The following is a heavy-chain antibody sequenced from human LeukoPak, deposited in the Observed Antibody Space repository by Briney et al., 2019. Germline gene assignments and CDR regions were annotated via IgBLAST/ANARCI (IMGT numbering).Heavy chain of an antibody. CDR2: IYYSGST. Sequence: SETLSLTCTVSGGSISSYYWSWIRQPPRKGLEWIGYIYYSGSTNYNPSLKSRVTISVDTSKNQFSLKLSSVTAADTAVYYCARVAHCSGGSCSRFDPWGQGTLVTVSS. D-gene: IGHD2-15*01. J-gene: IGHJ5*02. CDR1: GGSISSYY. CDR3: ARVAHCSGGSCSRFDP. V-gene: IGHV4-59*01.